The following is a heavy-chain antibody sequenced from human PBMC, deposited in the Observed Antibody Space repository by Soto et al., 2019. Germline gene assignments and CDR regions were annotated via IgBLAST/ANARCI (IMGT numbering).Heavy chain of an antibody. V-gene: IGHV4-39*01. CDR3: ARLNYGSGSFYNPGGAFDI. D-gene: IGHD3-10*01. CDR1: GGSISSSRYY. Sequence: QLHLQESGPGLVKPSETLSLTCTVSGGSISSSRYYWGWIRQPPGKGLEWIGSIYFSGSTYYNPSLKSRVNISLDTPKKQFSLKLSSVSAANTAVYYCARLNYGSGSFYNPGGAFDIWGQGTMVTVSS. J-gene: IGHJ3*02. CDR2: IYFSGST.